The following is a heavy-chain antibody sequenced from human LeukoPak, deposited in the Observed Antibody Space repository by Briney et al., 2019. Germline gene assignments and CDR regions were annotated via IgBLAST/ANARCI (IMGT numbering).Heavy chain of an antibody. J-gene: IGHJ4*02. CDR3: AKVKGYCTNGVCRYYFDY. CDR1: GFTFDDYA. CDR2: ISWNSGSI. Sequence: GGSLRLSCAASGFTFDDYAMHWVRQAPGKGLEWVSGISWNSGSIGYADSVKGRFTISRDNAKNSLYLQMNSLRAEDTALYYCAKVKGYCTNGVCRYYFDYWGQGTLVTVSS. V-gene: IGHV3-9*01. D-gene: IGHD2-8*01.